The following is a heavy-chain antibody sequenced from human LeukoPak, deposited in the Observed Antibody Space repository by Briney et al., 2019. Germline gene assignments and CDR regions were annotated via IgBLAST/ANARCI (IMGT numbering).Heavy chain of an antibody. CDR3: ASMNYDSSGYYPSYYYYYYMDV. D-gene: IGHD3-22*01. Sequence: GGSLRLSCAASGFTFSSYWMSWVRQAPGKGLEWVANIKQDGSEKYYVDSVKGRFTISRDNAKNSLYLQMNSLRAEDTAVYYCASMNYDSSGYYPSYYYYYYMDVWGKGTTVTVSS. CDR1: GFTFSSYW. V-gene: IGHV3-7*01. J-gene: IGHJ6*03. CDR2: IKQDGSEK.